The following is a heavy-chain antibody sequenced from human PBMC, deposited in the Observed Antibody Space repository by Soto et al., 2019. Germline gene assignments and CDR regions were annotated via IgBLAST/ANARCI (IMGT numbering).Heavy chain of an antibody. D-gene: IGHD5-18*01. J-gene: IGHJ4*02. Sequence: PGGSLRLSCAASGFIFRTSWMSWVRQAPGKGLEWVASIGQDGGEKHYVDSVKGRFTISRDNAKTSLDLQMNSLGVEDTAIYYCATDDSLAYWGQGTLVTVYS. CDR2: IGQDGGEK. V-gene: IGHV3-7*03. CDR1: GFIFRTSW. CDR3: ATDDSLAY.